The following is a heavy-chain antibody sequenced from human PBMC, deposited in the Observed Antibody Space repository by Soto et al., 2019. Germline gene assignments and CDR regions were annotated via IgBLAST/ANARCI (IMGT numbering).Heavy chain of an antibody. CDR3: AREGDITAAFDY. D-gene: IGHD6-13*01. V-gene: IGHV3-23*01. J-gene: IGHJ4*02. Sequence: EVQVLESGGVLVQPGGSLRLSCVAPGLIFSNYAMSWVRQAPGKWLEWVSGISGSGGSPHYADSAKGRFTISRDNSKNTLFLQLNTLRAEDTAVYYCAREGDITAAFDYWGKGTLVTVSS. CDR2: ISGSGGSP. CDR1: GLIFSNYA.